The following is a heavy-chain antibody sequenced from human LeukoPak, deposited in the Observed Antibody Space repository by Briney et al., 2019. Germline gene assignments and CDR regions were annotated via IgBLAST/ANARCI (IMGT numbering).Heavy chain of an antibody. D-gene: IGHD3-22*01. CDR1: GFTFSSYA. CDR2: ISGSGGST. CDR3: AKACLAYYYDSSGYYSAYFDY. J-gene: IGHJ4*02. Sequence: GGSLRLSCAASGFTFSSYAMSWVRQAPGKGLEWVSAISGSGGSTYYADSVKGRFTISRDNSKNTLYLQMNSLRAEDTAVYYCAKACLAYYYDSSGYYSAYFDYWGQGTLVTVSS. V-gene: IGHV3-23*01.